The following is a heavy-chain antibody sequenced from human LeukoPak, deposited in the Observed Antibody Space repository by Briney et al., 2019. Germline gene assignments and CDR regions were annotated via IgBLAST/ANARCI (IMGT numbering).Heavy chain of an antibody. V-gene: IGHV1-18*01. D-gene: IGHD3-10*01. CDR3: ARDLLITMVRGVILFDY. Sequence: GASVKVSCKASGYTFTSYGISWVRQAPGQGLEWMGWISAYNGNTNYAQKLQGRVTMTTDTSTSTAYMELRSLRSDDTAVYYCARDLLITMVRGVILFDYWGQGTLVTVSS. CDR2: ISAYNGNT. CDR1: GYTFTSYG. J-gene: IGHJ4*02.